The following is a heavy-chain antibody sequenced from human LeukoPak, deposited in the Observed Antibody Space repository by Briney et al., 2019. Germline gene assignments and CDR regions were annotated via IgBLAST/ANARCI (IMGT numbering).Heavy chain of an antibody. CDR3: ARDAVSRDYGHTVNAYDL. Sequence: PSETLSLTCVVTGGSLSGYYWSWIRQSPGKGLEWMGDIHHDGRTKYKSSFKSRVTIFLDSSKNEVSLRLSPVTPADTALYFCARDAVSRDYGHTVNAYDLWGQGTMVTVAP. J-gene: IGHJ3*01. V-gene: IGHV4-34*01. CDR2: IHHDGRT. D-gene: IGHD4-17*01. CDR1: GGSLSGYY.